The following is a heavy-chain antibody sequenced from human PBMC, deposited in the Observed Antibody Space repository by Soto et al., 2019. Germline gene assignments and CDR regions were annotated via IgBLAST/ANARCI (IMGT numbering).Heavy chain of an antibody. CDR1: GFTFSNYW. V-gene: IGHV3-74*01. CDR2: IRTDGSST. D-gene: IGHD4-17*01. Sequence: EVQLVESGGGLVQPGGSLRLSCAASGFTFSNYWMHWDRQAPGKGLLWVSRIRTDGSSTGYADSVKGRFTTSRDNAKNTLYLQMNSLRAEDTAVYYCAREGFYGDYALDYWGQGTLVTVSS. J-gene: IGHJ4*02. CDR3: AREGFYGDYALDY.